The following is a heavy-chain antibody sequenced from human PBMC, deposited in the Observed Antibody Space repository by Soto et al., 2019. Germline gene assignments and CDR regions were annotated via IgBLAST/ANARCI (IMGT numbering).Heavy chain of an antibody. J-gene: IGHJ6*02. CDR1: GGTFSSYA. D-gene: IGHD3-22*01. Sequence: QVQLVQSGAEVKKPGSSVKVSCKASGGTFSSYAISWVRQAPGQGLEWMGGIIPIFGTANYAQKFQGRVKITADKSTSTAYRELSSLRSEDTAVYYCARRRYYDSSGYSKGDYYYGMDVWGQGTTVTVSS. V-gene: IGHV1-69*06. CDR2: IIPIFGTA. CDR3: ARRRYYDSSGYSKGDYYYGMDV.